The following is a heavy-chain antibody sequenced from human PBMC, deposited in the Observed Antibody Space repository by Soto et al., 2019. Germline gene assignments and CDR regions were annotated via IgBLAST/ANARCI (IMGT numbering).Heavy chain of an antibody. CDR2: ISGSGGST. V-gene: IGHV3-23*01. Sequence: GGSLRLSCAASGFTFSSYAMSWIRQAPGKGLEWVSAISGSGGSTYNADSVKGRFTISRDNSKNTLYMQMNSLRAEDTAVYYCAKTLGSGLKYYFDYWGQGTLVTVSS. J-gene: IGHJ4*02. CDR1: GFTFSSYA. D-gene: IGHD6-19*01. CDR3: AKTLGSGLKYYFDY.